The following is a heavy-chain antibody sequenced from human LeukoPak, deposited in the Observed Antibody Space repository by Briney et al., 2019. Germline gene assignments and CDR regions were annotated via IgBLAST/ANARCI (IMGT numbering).Heavy chain of an antibody. V-gene: IGHV3-11*06. CDR2: ISGDGIHT. Sequence: GGSLRLSCVASGFTVSDYYMTWIRQAQGKGLEWVSHISGDGIHTNYADSVKGRFTISRDNAKNSLFLQVNSLRVEDTAVYYCARPLGPGSGWFDPWGQGTLVTVSS. CDR1: GFTVSDYY. CDR3: ARPLGPGSGWFDP. D-gene: IGHD3-10*01. J-gene: IGHJ5*02.